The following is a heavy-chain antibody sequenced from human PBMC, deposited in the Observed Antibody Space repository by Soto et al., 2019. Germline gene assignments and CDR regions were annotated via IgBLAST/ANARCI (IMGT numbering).Heavy chain of an antibody. J-gene: IGHJ4*02. D-gene: IGHD4-17*01. Sequence: TGYADSVKGRFTISRDNAKNSLYLQLNGLRAEDTAFYYCARDHRWGDTYGDSGDSWGQGTLVTVSS. V-gene: IGHV3-20*03. CDR3: ARDHRWGDTYGDSGDS. CDR2: T.